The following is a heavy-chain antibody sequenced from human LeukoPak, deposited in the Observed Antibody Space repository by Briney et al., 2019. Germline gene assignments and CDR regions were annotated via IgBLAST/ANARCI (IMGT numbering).Heavy chain of an antibody. J-gene: IGHJ4*02. Sequence: GGSLRLSCAASGFTVSSNYMSWVRQAPGKGLEWVSAIRGSGGSTYYADSVKGRFTISRDNSKNSLYLQMNSLRAEDTAVYYCARVIYDSSGLLDYWGQGTLVTVSS. CDR2: IRGSGGST. CDR1: GFTVSSNY. D-gene: IGHD3-22*01. CDR3: ARVIYDSSGLLDY. V-gene: IGHV3-23*01.